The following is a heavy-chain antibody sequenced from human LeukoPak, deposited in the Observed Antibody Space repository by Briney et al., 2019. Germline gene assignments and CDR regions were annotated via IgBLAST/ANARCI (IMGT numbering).Heavy chain of an antibody. CDR3: ATEKGKVTTYSYYMDV. CDR1: GFNVSSNY. V-gene: IGHV3-53*01. CDR2: TYSGGST. D-gene: IGHD4-11*01. Sequence: GGSLRLSCAASGFNVSSNYMSWVRQAPGKGLEWVSITYSGGSTYYSDSVKGRFTISRDNSKNTLYLQMNSLRAEDTAVYYCATEKGKVTTYSYYMDVWGRGTTVTVSS. J-gene: IGHJ6*03.